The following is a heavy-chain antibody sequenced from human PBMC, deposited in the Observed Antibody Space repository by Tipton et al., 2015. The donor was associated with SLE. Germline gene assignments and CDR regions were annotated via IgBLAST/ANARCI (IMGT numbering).Heavy chain of an antibody. Sequence: LRLSCAVYGGSFSGYYWSWIRQPPGKGLEWIGEINHSGSTNYNPSLKSRVTISVDTSKNQFSLKLTSVTAADTAVYYCATTRTTWGVVTRGYFDYWGQGTLVTVSS. J-gene: IGHJ4*02. D-gene: IGHD3-22*01. CDR1: GGSFSGYY. V-gene: IGHV4-34*01. CDR2: INHSGST. CDR3: ATTRTTWGVVTRGYFDY.